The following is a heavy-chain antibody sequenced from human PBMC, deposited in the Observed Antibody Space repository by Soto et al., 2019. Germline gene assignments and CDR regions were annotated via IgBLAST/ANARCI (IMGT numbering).Heavy chain of an antibody. Sequence: PGGSLRLSCAASGFTFSSYEMNWVRQAPGKGLEWVSYISSSGSTIYYADSVKGRFTISRDNAKNSLYLQMNSLRAEDTAVYYCARDASYDSSGYYSETNDYWGQGTLVTVSS. CDR1: GFTFSSYE. D-gene: IGHD3-22*01. J-gene: IGHJ4*02. CDR3: ARDASYDSSGYYSETNDY. V-gene: IGHV3-48*03. CDR2: ISSSGSTI.